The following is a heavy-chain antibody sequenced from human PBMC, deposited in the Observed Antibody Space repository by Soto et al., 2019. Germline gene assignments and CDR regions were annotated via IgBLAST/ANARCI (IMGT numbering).Heavy chain of an antibody. D-gene: IGHD6-13*01. CDR1: GYTFTNSG. CDR3: ATPSEGSSWYGISFDY. CDR2: INAGNGNT. Sequence: ASVKVSCKASGYTFTNSGIIWVRQAPGQGLEWLGWINAGNGNTKYSQKFQGRVTITRDTSASTAYMELSSLRSEDTAVYYCATPSEGSSWYGISFDYWGQGTLVTVSS. V-gene: IGHV1-3*01. J-gene: IGHJ4*02.